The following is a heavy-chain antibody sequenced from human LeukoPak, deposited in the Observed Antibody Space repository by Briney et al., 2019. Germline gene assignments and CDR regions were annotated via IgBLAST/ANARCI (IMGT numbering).Heavy chain of an antibody. V-gene: IGHV1-69*13. Sequence: ASVKVSCKASGGTFSSYAISWVRQAPGQGLEWMGGIIPIFGTANYAQKFQGRVTITADESTSTAYMELSSLRSEDTAVYYCARDLGTGTPISLGYWGQGTLVTVSS. J-gene: IGHJ4*02. D-gene: IGHD1-1*01. CDR3: ARDLGTGTPISLGY. CDR1: GGTFSSYA. CDR2: IIPIFGTA.